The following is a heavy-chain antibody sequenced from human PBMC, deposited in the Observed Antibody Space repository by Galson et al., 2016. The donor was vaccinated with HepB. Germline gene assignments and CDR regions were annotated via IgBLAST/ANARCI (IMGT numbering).Heavy chain of an antibody. D-gene: IGHD3-9*01. Sequence: SLRLSCAASGFPFSVHYMSWVRQSPGKGLEWVAKVKPDGSDSYYVDSVKGRFSISRDNAKNSLYLQMSSLRAHDTAVYYCAIEHWFNFESWGQGTLVTVSS. J-gene: IGHJ4*02. CDR3: AIEHWFNFES. CDR2: VKPDGSDS. CDR1: GFPFSVHY. V-gene: IGHV3-7*05.